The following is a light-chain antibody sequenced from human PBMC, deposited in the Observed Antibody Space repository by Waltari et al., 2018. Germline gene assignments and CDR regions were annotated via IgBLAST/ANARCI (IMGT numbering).Light chain of an antibody. CDR3: QQYRDWYS. V-gene: IGKV3-15*01. J-gene: IGKJ2*01. CDR1: QGIGTN. CDR2: DAS. Sequence: EIVMTQSPATLSVSPGAGATLSCRASQGIGTNLALYQKRPGQAHRLLIYDASTRAPGIPARFSGSGSGTDFTLVINSLQSEDSALYFCQQYRDWYSFGQGTKLEIK.